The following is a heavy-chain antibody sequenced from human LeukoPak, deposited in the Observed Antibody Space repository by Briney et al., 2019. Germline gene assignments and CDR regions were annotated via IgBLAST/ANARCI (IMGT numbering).Heavy chain of an antibody. D-gene: IGHD1-14*01. Sequence: ASVKVSCKASGYTFTGYYMHWVRQAPGQGLEWMGWINPNSGGTNYAQKFQGRVTMTRDTSISTAYMELSRLRSDDTAVYYCARDNRKVRTHPYYGMDVWGQGTTVTVSS. V-gene: IGHV1-2*02. CDR2: INPNSGGT. CDR3: ARDNRKVRTHPYYGMDV. J-gene: IGHJ6*01. CDR1: GYTFTGYY.